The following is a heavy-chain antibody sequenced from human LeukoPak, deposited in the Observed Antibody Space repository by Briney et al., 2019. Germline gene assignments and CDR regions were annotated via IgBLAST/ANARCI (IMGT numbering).Heavy chain of an antibody. CDR1: GYTFTSYA. CDR3: ARGAGTENWFDP. D-gene: IGHD6-19*01. V-gene: IGHV1-3*01. CDR2: INAGNGNT. Sequence: ASVKVSCEASGYTFTSYAMHWVRQAPGQRLEWMGWINAGNGNTKYSQKFQGRVTITRDTSASTAYMELSSLRSEDTAVYYCARGAGTENWFDPWGQGTLVTVSS. J-gene: IGHJ5*02.